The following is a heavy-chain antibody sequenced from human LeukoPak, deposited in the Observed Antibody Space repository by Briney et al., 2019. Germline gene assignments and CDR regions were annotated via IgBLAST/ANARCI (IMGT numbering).Heavy chain of an antibody. V-gene: IGHV3-30-3*01. CDR1: GFTFSSYA. CDR3: ARDRRGIAVAGPDY. Sequence: PGGSLRLSCAASGFTFSSYAMHWVRQAPGKGLEWVAVISYDGSNKYYADSVKGRFTISRDNSKNTLYLRMNSPRAEDTAVYYCARDRRGIAVAGPDYWGQGTLVTVSS. D-gene: IGHD6-19*01. CDR2: ISYDGSNK. J-gene: IGHJ4*02.